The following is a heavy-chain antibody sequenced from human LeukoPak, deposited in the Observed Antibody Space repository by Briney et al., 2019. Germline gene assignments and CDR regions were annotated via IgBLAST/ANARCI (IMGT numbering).Heavy chain of an antibody. CDR3: VREGTGDHAFDI. CDR2: IIPIFGTA. V-gene: IGHV1-69*05. J-gene: IGHJ3*02. Sequence: ASVKVSCKASGGTFSSYAISWVRQAPGQGLEWMGGIIPIFGTANYAQKFQGRVTITTDESTSTAYMELSSLRSEDTAVYYCVREGTGDHAFDIWGQGTMVTVSS. D-gene: IGHD7-27*01. CDR1: GGTFSSYA.